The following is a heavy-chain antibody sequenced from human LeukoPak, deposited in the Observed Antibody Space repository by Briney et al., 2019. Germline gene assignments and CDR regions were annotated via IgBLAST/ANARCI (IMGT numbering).Heavy chain of an antibody. D-gene: IGHD2-2*02. Sequence: GGSLRLSCAASGFTVSSNYMSWVRQAPGKGLEWVSVIYSGGSTYYADSVKGRFTISRDNSKNTLYLQMNSLRAEDTAVYYCARDPPNTRLDYWGQGTLVTVSS. CDR3: ARDPPNTRLDY. V-gene: IGHV3-53*01. CDR1: GFTVSSNY. CDR2: IYSGGST. J-gene: IGHJ4*02.